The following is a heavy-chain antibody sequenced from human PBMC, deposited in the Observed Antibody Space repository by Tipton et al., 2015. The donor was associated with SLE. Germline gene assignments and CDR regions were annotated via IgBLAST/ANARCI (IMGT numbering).Heavy chain of an antibody. CDR2: INSDGTTT. Sequence: SLRLSCAASGFTFSRYWMHWVRQAPGKGLVWVSHINSDGTTTTYADSVKGRFTISRDNAKNTLYLQMDGLRAEDTAVYYCVRSSSPPYYYYYMDVWGKGTTVTVSS. CDR1: GFTFSRYW. V-gene: IGHV3-74*01. D-gene: IGHD6-6*01. CDR3: VRSSSPPYYYYYMDV. J-gene: IGHJ6*03.